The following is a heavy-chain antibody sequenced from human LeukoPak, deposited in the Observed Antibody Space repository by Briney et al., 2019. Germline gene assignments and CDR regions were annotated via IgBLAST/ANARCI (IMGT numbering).Heavy chain of an antibody. D-gene: IGHD5-12*01. CDR1: GFTFSSYA. J-gene: IGHJ4*02. CDR2: ASGSGGST. CDR3: AKDLDIVATITGN. Sequence: PGGSLRLSCAASGFTFSSYAMSWVRQAPGKGLEWGSGASGSGGSTYYADSVKGRFTISRDNSKNTLYLEMNSLRAEDTAVYYCAKDLDIVATITGNWGQGTLVTVSS. V-gene: IGHV3-23*01.